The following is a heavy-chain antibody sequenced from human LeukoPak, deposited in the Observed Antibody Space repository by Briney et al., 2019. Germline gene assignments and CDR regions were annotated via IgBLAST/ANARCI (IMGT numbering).Heavy chain of an antibody. J-gene: IGHJ5*02. CDR1: GGSIRNSTYY. CDR3: ARRAGASYYYGSGSRNWFDP. CDR2: INHSGST. V-gene: IGHV4-39*07. Sequence: SETLSLTCTVSGGSIRNSTYYWDWIRQPPGKGLEWIGEINHSGSTNYNPSLKSRVTISVDTSKNQFSLKLSSVTAADTAVYYCARRAGASYYYGSGSRNWFDPWGQGTLVTVSS. D-gene: IGHD3-10*01.